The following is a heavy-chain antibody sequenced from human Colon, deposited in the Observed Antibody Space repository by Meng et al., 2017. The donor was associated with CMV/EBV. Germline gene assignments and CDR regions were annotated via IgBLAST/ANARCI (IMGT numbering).Heavy chain of an antibody. CDR1: GYTFTVYY. J-gene: IGHJ1*01. Sequence: VRLGQAEGEEKQLGASVKVSCKASGYTFTVYYMHWVRQAPGQGLEWMGWINPNSGGTNYAQKFQGRVTMTRDTSISTAYMELSRLRSDDTAVYYCATVSSGYYLYFQHWGQGTLVTVSS. D-gene: IGHD3-22*01. CDR2: INPNSGGT. CDR3: ATVSSGYYLYFQH. V-gene: IGHV1-2*02.